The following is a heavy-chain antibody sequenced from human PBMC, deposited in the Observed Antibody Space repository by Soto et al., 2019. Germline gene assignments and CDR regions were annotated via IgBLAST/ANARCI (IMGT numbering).Heavy chain of an antibody. J-gene: IGHJ4*02. D-gene: IGHD4-17*01. CDR2: IYHRGNT. V-gene: IGHV4-59*01. Sequence: SETPSLTCTVSGGSITSYFWTWIRQPPGKGLEWIGYIYHRGNTNYNPSLKSRVTFSVDTSKNQFSLKLSSVTAADTAVYYCARVGGDYVHFDYWGQGTLVTVSA. CDR1: GGSITSYF. CDR3: ARVGGDYVHFDY.